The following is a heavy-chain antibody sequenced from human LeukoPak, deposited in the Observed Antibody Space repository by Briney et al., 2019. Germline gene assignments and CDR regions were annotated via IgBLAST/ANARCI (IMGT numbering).Heavy chain of an antibody. J-gene: IGHJ3*02. CDR2: IVVGSGNT. CDR3: ARASSGSYSNRDAFAI. D-gene: IGHD1-26*01. V-gene: IGHV1-58*02. CDR1: GFTFTSSA. Sequence: SVKVSCKASGFTFTSSAMQWVRQARGQRLEWIGWIVVGSGNTNYAQKFQERVTITRDMSTSTAYMELSSLRSEDTAVYYCARASSGSYSNRDAFAIWGQGTMVTVSS.